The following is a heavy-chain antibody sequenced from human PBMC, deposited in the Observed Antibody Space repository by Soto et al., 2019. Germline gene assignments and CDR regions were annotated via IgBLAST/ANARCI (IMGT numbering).Heavy chain of an antibody. CDR3: AKGDTTMAPDY. CDR1: GFTFSSYG. D-gene: IGHD5-18*01. V-gene: IGHV3-30*18. J-gene: IGHJ4*02. CDR2: ISYDGTNK. Sequence: QVQLVESGGGVVQPGRSLRLSCAASGFTFSSYGMHWVRQAPGKGLEWVAVISYDGTNKYYADSVKGRFTISRDNSKNTLYLQMNSLRAEDTAVYYCAKGDTTMAPDYWGQGTLVTVSS.